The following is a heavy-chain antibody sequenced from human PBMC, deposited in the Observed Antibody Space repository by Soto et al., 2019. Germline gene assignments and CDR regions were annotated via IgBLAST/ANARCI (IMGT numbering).Heavy chain of an antibody. CDR2: IIPLFGTT. CDR1: GDTFKNCG. J-gene: IGHJ6*02. Sequence: QVQVVQSGVEVRRPGYSVKVSCKASGDTFKNCGISWVRQAPGQGLEWMGGIIPLFGTTDFAQRFQGRLTITTDEATTTAYMELSMLRSEATATYYWAAELGFGKLAVVWGQGTTVIVSS. V-gene: IGHV1-69*01. CDR3: AAELGFGKLAVV. D-gene: IGHD7-27*01.